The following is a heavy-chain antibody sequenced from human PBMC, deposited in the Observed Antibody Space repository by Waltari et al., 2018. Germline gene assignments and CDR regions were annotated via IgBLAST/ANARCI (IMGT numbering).Heavy chain of an antibody. J-gene: IGHJ4*02. CDR1: GGTCSSYA. Sequence: QVQLVQSGAAVKKPGSSVKVSCKASGGTCSSYAISWVRQAPGQGLEWMGGIIPILGIANYAQKFQGRVTITADESTSTAYMELSSLRSEDTAVYYCAVPKLDLSFDYWGQGTLVTVSS. V-gene: IGHV1-69*04. D-gene: IGHD1-1*01. CDR2: IIPILGIA. CDR3: AVPKLDLSFDY.